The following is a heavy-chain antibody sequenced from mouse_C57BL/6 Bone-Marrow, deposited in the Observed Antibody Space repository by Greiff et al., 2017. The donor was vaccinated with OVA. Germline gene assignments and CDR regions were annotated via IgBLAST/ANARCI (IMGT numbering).Heavy chain of an antibody. J-gene: IGHJ4*01. CDR3: ARERWFLYAMDY. CDR2: ISDGGSYT. Sequence: EVQRVESGGGLVKPGGSLKLSCAASGFSFSSYAMSWVRQTPEKRLEWVATISDGGSYTYYPNNVKGRFTISRDNAKNNLYLQMSHLKSEDTAMYYCARERWFLYAMDYWGQGTSVTVSS. CDR1: GFSFSSYA. D-gene: IGHD2-3*01. V-gene: IGHV5-4*01.